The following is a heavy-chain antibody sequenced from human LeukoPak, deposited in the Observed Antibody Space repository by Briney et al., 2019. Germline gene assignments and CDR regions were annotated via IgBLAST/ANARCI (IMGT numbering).Heavy chain of an antibody. CDR1: GFAFGSEA. D-gene: IGHD6-13*01. V-gene: IGHV3-23*01. CDR2: ISGSGGST. Sequence: GGSLRLSCAVSGFAFGSEAMSWARQAPGKGLEWVSAISGSGGSTYYADSVKGRFTISRDDAKNSLFLQMNSLRAEDTAVYYCAKDIVAAGLFFDYWGQGILVTVSS. CDR3: AKDIVAAGLFFDY. J-gene: IGHJ4*02.